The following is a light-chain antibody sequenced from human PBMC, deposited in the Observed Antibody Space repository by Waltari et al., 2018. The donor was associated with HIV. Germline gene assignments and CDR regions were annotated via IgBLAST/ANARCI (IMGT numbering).Light chain of an antibody. CDR2: DVD. Sequence: QSALTQPASVSGSPGQSITISCTGTSRDVGGYNYVSWYLQHPGKAPKLMIYDVDKRPSGVSNRFSGSKSGNTASLTISGLQAEDEADYYCNSYTSSSTVVFGGGTKLTVL. CDR3: NSYTSSSTVV. CDR1: SRDVGGYNY. J-gene: IGLJ2*01. V-gene: IGLV2-14*01.